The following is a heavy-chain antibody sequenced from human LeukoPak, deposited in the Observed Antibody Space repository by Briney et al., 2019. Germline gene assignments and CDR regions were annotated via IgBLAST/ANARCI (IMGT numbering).Heavy chain of an antibody. J-gene: IGHJ5*02. CDR3: AGYSGDGDGFPYWFDP. Sequence: SETLPLTCNVSSPSISSHYGSWLRQSPGRGLEGIGFFYNSGSFNYNPSFKSRVAMSTDTSKNQFSLTLSSVTAADTALYYCAGYSGDGDGFPYWFDPWGQGTLVTVSS. CDR1: SPSISSHY. D-gene: IGHD2-21*01. V-gene: IGHV4-59*11. CDR2: FYNSGSF.